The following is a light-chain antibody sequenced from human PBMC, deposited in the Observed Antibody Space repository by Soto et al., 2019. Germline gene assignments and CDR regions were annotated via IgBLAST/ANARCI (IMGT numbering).Light chain of an antibody. V-gene: IGLV2-23*02. CDR2: EVS. CDR1: SSDVGGYNL. J-gene: IGLJ7*01. CDR3: CSYAGTSTHTV. Sequence: QSVLTQPASVSGSPGQSITISCTGTSSDVGGYNLVSWYQQHPGKAPKLMISEVSKRPSGISDRFSGSKSGSTASLKISGLQAEDEADYYCCSYAGTSTHTVFGGCTQLTVL.